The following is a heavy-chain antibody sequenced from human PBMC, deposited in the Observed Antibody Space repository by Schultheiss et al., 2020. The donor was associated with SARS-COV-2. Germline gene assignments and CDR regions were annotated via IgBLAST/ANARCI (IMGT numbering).Heavy chain of an antibody. CDR3: ARSRDCSTSTCRPPGGVQDY. V-gene: IGHV4-34*01. Sequence: LRLSCAVYGGSFSDYYWNWIRQAPGKGLEWIGEINHSGGTNYNPSLESRVSISVDTSKNQFSLNLRSVTAADTAIYYCARSRDCSTSTCRPPGGVQDYWGQGTLVTVSS. CDR1: GGSFSDYY. CDR2: INHSGGT. J-gene: IGHJ4*02. D-gene: IGHD2-2*01.